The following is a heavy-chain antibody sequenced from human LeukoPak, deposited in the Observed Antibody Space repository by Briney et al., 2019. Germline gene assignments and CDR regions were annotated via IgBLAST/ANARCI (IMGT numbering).Heavy chain of an antibody. CDR2: IFYSGST. D-gene: IGHD3-9*01. V-gene: IGHV4-39*07. J-gene: IGHJ4*02. Sequence: PSETLSLTCTVSGGSISTSNYYWGWIRQPPGKGLEWIGNIFYSGSTYYGPSLKSRLTISLDTSRTQFSLKLSSVTAADTAVYYCARGEYDILGLQYYFDYWGQGTLVTVSS. CDR1: GGSISTSNYY. CDR3: ARGEYDILGLQYYFDY.